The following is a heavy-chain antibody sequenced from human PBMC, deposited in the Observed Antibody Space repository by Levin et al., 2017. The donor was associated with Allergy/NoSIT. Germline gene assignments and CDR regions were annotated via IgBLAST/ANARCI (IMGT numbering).Heavy chain of an antibody. CDR3: AKKQGGTSGFSFDV. CDR1: GFTFGDYA. Sequence: GGSLRLSCAASGFTFGDYAMAWVRQAPGKGLEWVSVITGGCGTTYYGDSVKGRFSVSRDNSKNTVYLQLNSLGAEDTAVYFCAKKQGGTSGFSFDVWGQGTMVTVSS. J-gene: IGHJ3*01. D-gene: IGHD6-25*01. CDR2: ITGGCGTT. V-gene: IGHV3-23*01.